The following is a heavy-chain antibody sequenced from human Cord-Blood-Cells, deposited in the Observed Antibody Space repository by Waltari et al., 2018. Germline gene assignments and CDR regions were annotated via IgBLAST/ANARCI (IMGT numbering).Heavy chain of an antibody. V-gene: IGHV4-34*01. D-gene: IGHD5-12*01. J-gene: IGHJ4*02. CDR2: INHSGGT. Sequence: QVQLQQWGAGLLKPSETLSLTCAVYGGSFSGYYWSWIRQPPGKGLEWIGEINHSGGTNYNPSLKSRVTISVDTSKNQFSLKLSSVTAADTAVYYCARNIVATIYSFDYWGQGTLVTVSS. CDR3: ARNIVATIYSFDY. CDR1: GGSFSGYY.